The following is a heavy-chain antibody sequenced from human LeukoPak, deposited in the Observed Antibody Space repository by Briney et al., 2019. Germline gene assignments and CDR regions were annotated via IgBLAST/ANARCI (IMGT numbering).Heavy chain of an antibody. Sequence: GASVKVSCKVSGYTLTELSMHWVRQAPGKGLEWMGGFDPEDGETIYAQKFQGRVTMTEDSSTDTAYMELSSLRSEDTAVYYCARGVRIRWFGELLDWYFDLWGRGTLVTVSS. CDR3: ARGVRIRWFGELLDWYFDL. CDR1: GYTLTELS. D-gene: IGHD3-10*01. V-gene: IGHV1-24*01. J-gene: IGHJ2*01. CDR2: FDPEDGET.